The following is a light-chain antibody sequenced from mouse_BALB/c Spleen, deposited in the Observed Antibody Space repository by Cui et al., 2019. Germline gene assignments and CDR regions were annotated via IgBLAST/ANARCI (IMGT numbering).Light chain of an antibody. Sequence: EATVTQSPASLSMAIGEKVTIRCITSTDIDVDINWYQQKQGEPRKLLISESHALRPGVPSRFSSCGYGTNFVFRIENMLTEDVADYYCLQSNTLAYTFGGGTKLEIK. J-gene: IGKJ2*01. V-gene: IGKV17-121*01. CDR1: TDIDVD. CDR2: ESH. CDR3: LQSNTLAYT.